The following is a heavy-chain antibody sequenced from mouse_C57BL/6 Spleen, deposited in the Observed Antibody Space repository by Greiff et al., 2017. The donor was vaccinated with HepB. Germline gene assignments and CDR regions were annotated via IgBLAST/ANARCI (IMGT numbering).Heavy chain of an antibody. CDR1: GFTFSSYA. CDR3: ARDHYDYDGAMDY. D-gene: IGHD2-4*01. Sequence: EVKLVESGGGLVKPGGSLKLSCAASGFTFSSYAMSWVRQTPEKRLEWVATISDGGSYTYYPDTVKGRFTISRDNAKNNLYLQMSHLKSEDTAMYYCARDHYDYDGAMDYWGQGTSVTVSS. J-gene: IGHJ4*01. CDR2: ISDGGSYT. V-gene: IGHV5-4*01.